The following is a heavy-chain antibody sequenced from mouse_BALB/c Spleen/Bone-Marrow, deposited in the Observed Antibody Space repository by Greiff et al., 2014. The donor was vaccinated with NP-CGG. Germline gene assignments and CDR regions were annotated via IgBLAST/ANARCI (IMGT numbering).Heavy chain of an antibody. V-gene: IGHV1S130*01. CDR2: IHPNSGNT. CDR3: ARSTTATYFDV. D-gene: IGHD1-2*01. J-gene: IGHJ1*01. CDR1: GYTFTSSW. Sequence: VQLQQSGSVLVRPGASVKLSCKASGYTFTSSWMHWAKQRPGQGLEWIGEIHPNSGNTNYNEKFKGKATLTVDTSSSTAYVDLSSLTSEDSVVYYCARSTTATYFDVWGAGTTVTVSS.